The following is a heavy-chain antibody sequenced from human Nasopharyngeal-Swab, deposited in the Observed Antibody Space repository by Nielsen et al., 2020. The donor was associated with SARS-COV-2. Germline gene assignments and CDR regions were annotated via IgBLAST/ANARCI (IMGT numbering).Heavy chain of an antibody. D-gene: IGHD6-13*01. J-gene: IGHJ4*02. CDR3: ARHRCSSSWSWYFDY. V-gene: IGHV4-39*01. Sequence: SETLSLTCTVSGGSISSSSYYWGWIRQPPGKGLEWIGSIYYSGSTYYNPSLKSRVTISVDTSKNQFSLKLSSVTAADTAVYYCARHRCSSSWSWYFDYWGQGTLVTVSS. CDR1: GGSISSSSYY. CDR2: IYYSGST.